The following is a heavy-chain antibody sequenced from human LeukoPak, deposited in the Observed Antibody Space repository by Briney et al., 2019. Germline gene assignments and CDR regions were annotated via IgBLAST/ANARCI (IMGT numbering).Heavy chain of an antibody. D-gene: IGHD2-2*01. CDR3: AGAKGYCSSTSCYEYYFDY. J-gene: IGHJ4*02. CDR2: IYTSGST. CDR1: GGSISSGSYY. V-gene: IGHV4-61*02. Sequence: TSQTLSLTCTVSGGSISSGSYYWSWIRRPAGKGLEWIGRIYTSGSTNYNPSLKSRVIISVDTSKNQFSLKLSSVTAADTAVYYCAGAKGYCSSTSCYEYYFDYWGQGTLVTVSS.